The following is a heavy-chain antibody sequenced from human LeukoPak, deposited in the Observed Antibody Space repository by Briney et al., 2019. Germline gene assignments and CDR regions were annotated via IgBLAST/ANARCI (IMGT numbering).Heavy chain of an antibody. V-gene: IGHV1-2*02. CDR1: GYTFTGYY. D-gene: IGHD2-2*01. J-gene: IGHJ4*02. Sequence: ASVKVSCKASGYTFTGYYMHWVRQAPGQGLEWMGWINPNSGGTNYAQKFQDRVTMTRDTSMSAAYMEISRLTYDDTAVYYCVRDRTKYCSSTSCPLDYWGQGTLVTVSS. CDR3: VRDRTKYCSSTSCPLDY. CDR2: INPNSGGT.